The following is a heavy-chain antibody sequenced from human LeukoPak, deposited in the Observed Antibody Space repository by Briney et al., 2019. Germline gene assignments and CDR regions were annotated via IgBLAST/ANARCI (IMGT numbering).Heavy chain of an antibody. CDR2: IYTSGST. CDR3: ARGQYRSGWFFDY. Sequence: PSETLSLTCTVSGGSISSGSYYWSWIRQPAGKGLEWIGRIYTSGSTNYNPSLKSRVTISVDTSKNQFSLKLSSVTAADTAVYYCARGQYRSGWFFDYWGQGTLVTVSS. V-gene: IGHV4-61*02. J-gene: IGHJ4*02. CDR1: GGSISSGSYY. D-gene: IGHD6-19*01.